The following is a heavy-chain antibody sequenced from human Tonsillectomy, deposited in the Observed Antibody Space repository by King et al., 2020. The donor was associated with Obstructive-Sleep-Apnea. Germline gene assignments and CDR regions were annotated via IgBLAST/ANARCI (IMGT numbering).Heavy chain of an antibody. V-gene: IGHV3-48*01. J-gene: IGHJ4*02. D-gene: IGHD3-10*01. CDR3: ARGGDQLLWFGELFGY. Sequence: QLVQPGGGLVQPGGSLRLSCAASGFTFSSYSMNWVRQAPGKGLEWVSYISSSSSTIYYADSVKGRFTISRDNAKNSLYLQMNSLRAEDTAVYYCARGGDQLLWFGELFGYWGQGTLVTVSS. CDR2: ISSSSSTI. CDR1: GFTFSSYS.